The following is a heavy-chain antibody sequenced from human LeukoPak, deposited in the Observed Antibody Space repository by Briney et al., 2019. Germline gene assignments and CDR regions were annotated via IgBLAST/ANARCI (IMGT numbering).Heavy chain of an antibody. V-gene: IGHV4-59*01. CDR2: VYYSGST. CDR1: GGSFEHYF. D-gene: IGHD3-10*01. Sequence: PSETLSLTCTVSGGSFEHYFWSWIRQPPGKGLEWIGYVYYSGSTDYSPSLKSRLNISADTSKNQFSLKLSSVTAADTAVYYCASHRRSHGSEYWGQGTLVTVSS. J-gene: IGHJ4*02. CDR3: ASHRRSHGSEY.